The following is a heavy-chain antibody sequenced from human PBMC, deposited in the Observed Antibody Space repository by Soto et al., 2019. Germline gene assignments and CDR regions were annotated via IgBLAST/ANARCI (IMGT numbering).Heavy chain of an antibody. J-gene: IGHJ5*02. V-gene: IGHV3-21*01. CDR3: ARDLGGAAAGNSWLDP. D-gene: IGHD6-13*01. CDR2: ISSSSSYI. Sequence: PGRSLRLSCAASGFTFNSYSMNWVRRAPGKGLEWVSSISSSSSYIYYADSVKGRFTISRDNAKNSLYLQMNSLRAEDTAVYYCARDLGGAAAGNSWLDPWGEGTLVTVSS. CDR1: GFTFNSYS.